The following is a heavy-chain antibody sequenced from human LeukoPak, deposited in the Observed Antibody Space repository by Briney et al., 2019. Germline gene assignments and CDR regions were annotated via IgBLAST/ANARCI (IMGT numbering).Heavy chain of an antibody. CDR3: ERRGDFWSGTSGGGYMDV. CDR2: ISSSSSYI. Sequence: SGGSLRLSCAASGFPFSSYSMNWVPQARGKGLEWVSSISSSSSYIYYADSVKGRFTISRNNAKNSLYLQMNSLRAEDTAVYYCERRGDFWSGTSGGGYMDVWGKGTTVTVSS. V-gene: IGHV3-21*01. J-gene: IGHJ6*03. D-gene: IGHD3-3*01. CDR1: GFPFSSYS.